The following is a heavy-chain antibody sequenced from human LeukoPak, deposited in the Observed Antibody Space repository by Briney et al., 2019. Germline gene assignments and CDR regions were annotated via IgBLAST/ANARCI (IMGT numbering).Heavy chain of an antibody. Sequence: PSGTLSLTCTVSGVSISSYYRSWVRQPPRKGLEWIWYVSYSGSANSNPSLKSRVTISVDTSKNQFSLDLSSVTAADTVVYYWARGVDCSDLAFDIWGQGTMVTVSS. D-gene: IGHD2-15*01. CDR3: ARGVDCSDLAFDI. CDR1: GVSISSYY. CDR2: VSYSGSA. J-gene: IGHJ3*02. V-gene: IGHV4-59*01.